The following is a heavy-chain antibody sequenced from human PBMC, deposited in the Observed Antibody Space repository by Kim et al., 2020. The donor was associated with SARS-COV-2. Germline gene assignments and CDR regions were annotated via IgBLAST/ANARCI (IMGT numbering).Heavy chain of an antibody. D-gene: IGHD3-22*01. CDR1: GFTFSSYD. CDR3: AKVILPHYYDSSGYYIDY. Sequence: GWSLRLSCAASGFTFSSYDMSWVRQAPGKGLEWVSTISGSDGSTYYADSVKGRFTISRDNSKNTLYLQMNSLRAEDTAVYYCAKVILPHYYDSSGYYIDYWGQGTLVTVSS. J-gene: IGHJ4*02. V-gene: IGHV3-23*01. CDR2: ISGSDGST.